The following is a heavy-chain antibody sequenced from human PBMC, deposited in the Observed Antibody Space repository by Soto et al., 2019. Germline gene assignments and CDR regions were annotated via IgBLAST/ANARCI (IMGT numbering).Heavy chain of an antibody. Sequence: PSETLSLTCTVSGGSISNYYWNWIRQSPGKGLEWIGYVSYSGNINYSPSLKSRVTISVDTSKNQFSLNLTSVTAADTAVYYCARDSYNFDDWGQGILVTVSS. CDR2: VSYSGNI. CDR1: GGSISNYY. V-gene: IGHV4-59*01. J-gene: IGHJ4*02. D-gene: IGHD5-18*01. CDR3: ARDSYNFDD.